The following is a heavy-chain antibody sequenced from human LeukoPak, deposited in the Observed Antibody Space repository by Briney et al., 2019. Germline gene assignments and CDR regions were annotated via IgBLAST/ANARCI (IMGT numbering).Heavy chain of an antibody. CDR3: VRDSGSSPRFDP. Sequence: SETLSLTCTVSGASISRSYWSWIRQPPGKGLEWIAFIHDSGVTNSNPSLKSRVTISIDTSKNQFSLKLTSVTAADTAIYYCVRDSGSSPRFDPWGQGIMVTVSS. J-gene: IGHJ5*02. CDR2: IHDSGVT. CDR1: GASISRSY. V-gene: IGHV4-59*01.